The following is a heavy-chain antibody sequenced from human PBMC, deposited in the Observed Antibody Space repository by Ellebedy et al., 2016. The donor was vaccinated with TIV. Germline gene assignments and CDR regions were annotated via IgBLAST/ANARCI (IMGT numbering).Heavy chain of an antibody. V-gene: IGHV1-24*01. CDR3: ATDRRSPDYYDSSGYYYFDY. CDR1: GFTFSGSA. Sequence: GESLKISCAASGFTFSGSAMHWVRQAPGKGLEWMGGFDPEDGETIYAQKFQGRVTMTEDTSTDTAYMELSSLRSEDTAVYYCATDRRSPDYYDSSGYYYFDYWGQGTLVTVSS. D-gene: IGHD3-22*01. CDR2: FDPEDGET. J-gene: IGHJ4*02.